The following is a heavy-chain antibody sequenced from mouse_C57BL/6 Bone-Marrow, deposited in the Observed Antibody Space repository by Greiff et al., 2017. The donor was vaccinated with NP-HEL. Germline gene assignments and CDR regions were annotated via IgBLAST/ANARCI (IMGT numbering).Heavy chain of an antibody. CDR1: GYAFSSYW. D-gene: IGHD1-1*01. Sequence: QVQLQQSGAELVKPGASVKISCKASGYAFSSYWMNWVKQRPGKGLEWIGQIYPGDGDTNYNGKIKGKATLTADKSSSTAYMQLSSLTSEDSAVYFCAYYGSSGYWYFDGWGTGTTVTVAS. V-gene: IGHV1-80*01. J-gene: IGHJ1*03. CDR2: IYPGDGDT. CDR3: AYYGSSGYWYFDG.